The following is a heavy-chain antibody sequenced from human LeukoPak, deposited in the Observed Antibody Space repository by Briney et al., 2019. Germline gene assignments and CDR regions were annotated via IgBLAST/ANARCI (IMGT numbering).Heavy chain of an antibody. Sequence: PGGSLRLSCAASGFTFSSYGMHWVRQAPGKGLEWVAVIWYDGSNKYYADSVKGRFTISRDNSKNTLYLQMNSLRAEDTAVYYCARVLSQYYYYCGMDVWGQGTTVTVPS. D-gene: IGHD3-10*01. CDR1: GFTFSSYG. J-gene: IGHJ6*02. CDR3: ARVLSQYYYYCGMDV. CDR2: IWYDGSNK. V-gene: IGHV3-33*01.